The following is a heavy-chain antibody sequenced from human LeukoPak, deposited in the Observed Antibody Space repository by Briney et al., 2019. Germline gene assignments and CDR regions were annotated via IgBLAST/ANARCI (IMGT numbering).Heavy chain of an antibody. J-gene: IGHJ5*02. V-gene: IGHV4-34*01. CDR1: GVSLSGYS. Sequence: SETLSLTCAVYGVSLSGYSWTWIRQPPGKGLEWLGEINHSGSTNYNPSLKSRVTISIDTSNNQFSLKLSSVTAADTAVYYCARRIDPWGQGTPVTVSS. CDR3: ARRIDP. CDR2: INHSGST.